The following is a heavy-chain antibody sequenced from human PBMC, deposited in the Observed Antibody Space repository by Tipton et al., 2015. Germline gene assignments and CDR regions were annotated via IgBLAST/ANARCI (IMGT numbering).Heavy chain of an antibody. V-gene: IGHV3-23*01. CDR2: ISGGSVIT. Sequence: SLRLSCTASGFDFIAYAMSWVRQPPGKGLEWVSDISGGSVITYYVASVKGRFIISRDNSKNTLYLEMNNLRAEDTAVYYCVKDRDYYDSSLFDYWGQGTLVTVSS. J-gene: IGHJ4*02. CDR1: GFDFIAYA. D-gene: IGHD3-22*01. CDR3: VKDRDYYDSSLFDY.